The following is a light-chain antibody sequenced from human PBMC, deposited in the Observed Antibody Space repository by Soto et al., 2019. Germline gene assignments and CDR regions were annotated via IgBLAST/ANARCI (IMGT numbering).Light chain of an antibody. V-gene: IGKV3-11*01. CDR3: QQRSNWPPEVT. CDR1: QSLSSS. J-gene: IGKJ3*01. CDR2: DAS. Sequence: EIVLTQSPDTLSLSPGERATLSCRASQSLSSSLAWYQQKPGQAPRLLIYDASNRATGIPARFSGSGSGTDFTLTISSLEPEDFAVYYCQQRSNWPPEVTFGLGTKVDFK.